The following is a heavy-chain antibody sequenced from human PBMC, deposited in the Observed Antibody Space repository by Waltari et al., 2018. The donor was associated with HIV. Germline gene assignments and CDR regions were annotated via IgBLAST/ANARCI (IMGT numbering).Heavy chain of an antibody. J-gene: IGHJ6*02. CDR2: IRSKAYGETA. CDR1: GFIFRDYP. D-gene: IGHD3-16*01. Sequence: HLVQSGGGFTQPGRSLRLSCAASGFIFRDYPMSWFRQAPGKGLEWVGFIRSKAYGETAEYAAALEGRFTISRDDSRGIDYLQMDGLKIEDTGVYYCTKGGGKSPGLSVWGQGTTVTVSS. CDR3: TKGGGKSPGLSV. V-gene: IGHV3-49*03.